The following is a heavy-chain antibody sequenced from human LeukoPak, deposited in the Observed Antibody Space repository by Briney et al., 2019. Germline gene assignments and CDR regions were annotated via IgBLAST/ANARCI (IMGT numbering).Heavy chain of an antibody. CDR2: IDSNGGST. V-gene: IGHV3-64*01. J-gene: IGHJ1*01. CDR3: AREFSWSGRDI. D-gene: IGHD1-14*01. Sequence: GGSLRLSCTASGFTFSSYAMHWVRQAPGKGLEYVSGIDSNGGSTFYANSVKGRFTISRDNTKNSVYLEMNSLKVEDTAVYYCAREFSWSGRDIWGQGTLVTVSS. CDR1: GFTFSSYA.